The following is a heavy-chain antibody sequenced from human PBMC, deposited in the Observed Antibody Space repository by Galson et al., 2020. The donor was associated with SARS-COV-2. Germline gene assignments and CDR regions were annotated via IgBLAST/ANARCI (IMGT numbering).Heavy chain of an antibody. Sequence: GESLKISCAASGFSNAWLHWVRQAPGEGLQWLGRVKSKTAGGTIDYAAPVKGRFSISRDDSQDTLYLHMNSLKIEDTAVYYCTTGFGNYYDYWGQGTLVTVSS. J-gene: IGHJ4*02. D-gene: IGHD3-3*01. V-gene: IGHV3-15*01. CDR3: TTGFGNYYDY. CDR2: VKSKTAGGTI. CDR1: GFSNAW.